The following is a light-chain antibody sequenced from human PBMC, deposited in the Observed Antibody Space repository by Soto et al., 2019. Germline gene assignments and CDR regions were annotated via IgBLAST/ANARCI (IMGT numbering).Light chain of an antibody. CDR3: ASWDDRLGAVI. CDR1: SSNIGGTNY. J-gene: IGLJ2*01. V-gene: IGLV1-47*02. Sequence: QGVFISCSGSSSNIGGTNYAYWYQQLPGAAPKLLMHSNNLRPSGVPERISGSKSGTSASLAISGLRSEDEAVYYCASWDDRLGAVIFGGGTKVTVL. CDR2: SNN.